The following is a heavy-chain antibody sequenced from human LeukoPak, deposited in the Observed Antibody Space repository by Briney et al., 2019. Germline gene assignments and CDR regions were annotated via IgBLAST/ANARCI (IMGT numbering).Heavy chain of an antibody. CDR2: ISSSSSYI. D-gene: IGHD2-2*01. Sequence: GGSLRLSCAASGFTFSSYSMNWVRQAPGKGLEWVSSISSSSSYIYYADSVKGRFTISRDNAKNSLYLQMDSLRAEDTAVYYCAREDLRVVPAATRLLDYWGQGTLVTVSP. CDR1: GFTFSSYS. CDR3: AREDLRVVPAATRLLDY. V-gene: IGHV3-21*01. J-gene: IGHJ4*02.